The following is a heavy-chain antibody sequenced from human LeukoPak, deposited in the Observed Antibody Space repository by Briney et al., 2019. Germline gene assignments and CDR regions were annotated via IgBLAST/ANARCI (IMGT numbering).Heavy chain of an antibody. V-gene: IGHV3-21*01. CDR1: GFTFSSYS. CDR3: ARSPSVKVGCDY. Sequence: PGGSLRLSCAASGFTFSSYSMNWVRQAPGKGLEWVSSISSSSSYIYYADSVKGRFTISRDNAKNSLYLQMNSLRAEDTAVYYCARSPSVKVGCDYWGQGTLVTVSS. J-gene: IGHJ4*02. CDR2: ISSSSSYI. D-gene: IGHD3-10*01.